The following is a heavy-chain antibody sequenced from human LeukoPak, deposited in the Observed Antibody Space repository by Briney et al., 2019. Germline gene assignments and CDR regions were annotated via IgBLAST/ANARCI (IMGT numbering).Heavy chain of an antibody. Sequence: PGGSLRLSCAASGFTFDDYAMHWVRQARGKGLEWVANIKEDGSEKHYVDSVKGRFTISRDNAKKSLYLQMDSLRAEDTAVYYCATHGYSELRYFDWSTNEWGQGTLVTVSS. CDR2: IKEDGSEK. J-gene: IGHJ4*02. V-gene: IGHV3-7*01. CDR1: GFTFDDYA. D-gene: IGHD3-9*01. CDR3: ATHGYSELRYFDWSTNE.